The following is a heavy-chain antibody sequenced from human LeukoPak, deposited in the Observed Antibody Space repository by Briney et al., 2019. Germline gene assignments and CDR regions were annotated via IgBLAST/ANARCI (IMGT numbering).Heavy chain of an antibody. D-gene: IGHD2-15*01. Sequence: PSETLSLTCTVSGGSISSYYWSWIRQPPGKGLEWIGYIYYSGSTNYNPSLKSRVTISVDTSKNQSSLKLSSVTAADTAVYYCARHRDSRYCSGGSCYLSWFDPWGQGTLVTVSS. V-gene: IGHV4-59*08. J-gene: IGHJ5*02. CDR3: ARHRDSRYCSGGSCYLSWFDP. CDR1: GGSISSYY. CDR2: IYYSGST.